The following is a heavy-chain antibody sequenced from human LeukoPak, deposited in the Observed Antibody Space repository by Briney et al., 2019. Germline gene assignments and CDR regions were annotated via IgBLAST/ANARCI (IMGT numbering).Heavy chain of an antibody. CDR1: GFTFSSYA. CDR2: ISGSGGST. D-gene: IGHD2-15*01. CDR3: ARDPLYCSGGSCQTA. V-gene: IGHV3-23*01. J-gene: IGHJ4*02. Sequence: GGSLRLSCAASGFTFSSYAMSWVRQAPGKGLEWVSAISGSGGSTYYADSVKGRFTISRDNSKNTLYLQMNSLRAEDTAVYYCARDPLYCSGGSCQTAWGRGTLVTVSS.